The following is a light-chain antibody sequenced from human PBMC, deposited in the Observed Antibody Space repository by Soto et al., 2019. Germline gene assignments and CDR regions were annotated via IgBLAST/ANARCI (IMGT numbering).Light chain of an antibody. CDR3: QQYGSSPPLS. CDR2: GAS. J-gene: IGKJ4*01. V-gene: IGKV3-20*01. Sequence: MSQSPATLSVSPGERATLSCRASQSVTSSYLAWYQQKPGQAPRLLIYGASSRATGIPDRFSGSGSGTDFTLTISRLEPEDFAVYYCQQYGSSPPLSFGGGTKVDIK. CDR1: QSVTSSY.